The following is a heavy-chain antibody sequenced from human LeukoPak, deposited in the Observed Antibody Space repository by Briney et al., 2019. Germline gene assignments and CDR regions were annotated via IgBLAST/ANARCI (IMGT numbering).Heavy chain of an antibody. CDR2: IYSGDTT. CDR1: GFTFSDNY. Sequence: PGGSLRLSCAVSGFTFSDNYMSWVRQAPGKGLEWVSLIYSGDTTLYADSVKGRFTISRDISKNTLYLQMNSLRADDTAIYYCAKRDFWGQGTLVTVSS. V-gene: IGHV3-53*01. CDR3: AKRDF. J-gene: IGHJ4*02.